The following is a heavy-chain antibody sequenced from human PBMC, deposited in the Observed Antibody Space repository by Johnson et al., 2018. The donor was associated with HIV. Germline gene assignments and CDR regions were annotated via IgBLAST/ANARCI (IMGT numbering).Heavy chain of an antibody. CDR2: I. Sequence: VQLVESGGGLVQPGRSLRLSCAASAFPFDDHALHWVRQSPGTGLQWFSIILKGRFTISRDNSKNTLYLQMNSLRAEDTAVYYCAKRFPGGYGDYGAFDMWGQGTMVTVSS. CDR3: AKRFPGGYGDYGAFDM. CDR1: AFPFDDHA. J-gene: IGHJ3*02. V-gene: IGHV3-9*01. D-gene: IGHD4-17*01.